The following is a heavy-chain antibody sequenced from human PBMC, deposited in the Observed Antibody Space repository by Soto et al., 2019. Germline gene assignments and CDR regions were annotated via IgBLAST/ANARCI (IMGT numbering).Heavy chain of an antibody. CDR3: ARMKTKGGDRYDY. D-gene: IGHD2-21*01. CDR2: IYYSGST. J-gene: IGHJ4*01. CDR1: GGSISSYY. V-gene: IGHV4-59*01. Sequence: SETLSLTCTVSGGSISSYYWSWIRQPPGKGLEWIGYIYYSGSTNYNPSLKSRGTISVDTSKNQFSLKLSSMTAADTAVYYCARMKTKGGDRYDYWGHGTLVTVSS.